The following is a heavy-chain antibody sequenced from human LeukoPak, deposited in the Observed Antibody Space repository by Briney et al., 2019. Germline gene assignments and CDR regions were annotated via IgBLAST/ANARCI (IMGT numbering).Heavy chain of an antibody. CDR3: ARGEYYYGSGSFGYYFDY. CDR1: GFTFSSYG. D-gene: IGHD3-10*01. CDR2: IYSGGST. Sequence: GGSLRLSCAASGFTFSSYGMHWVRQAPGKGLEWVAVIYSGGSTYYADSVKGRFTISRDNSKNTLYLQMNSLRAEDTAVYYCARGEYYYGSGSFGYYFDYWGQGTLVTVSS. J-gene: IGHJ4*02. V-gene: IGHV3-53*01.